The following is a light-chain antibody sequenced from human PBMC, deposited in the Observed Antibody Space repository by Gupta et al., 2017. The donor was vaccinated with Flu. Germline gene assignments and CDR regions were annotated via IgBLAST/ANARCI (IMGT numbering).Light chain of an antibody. J-gene: IGLJ2*01. CDR1: KLGDKY. Sequence: CSGDKLGDKYVCWYQQKPGQSPILVIYQDSRRPSGIPERFSGSNSGNTATLTISGTQAMDEADYYFQAWDSSGIYGGGTKLTVL. V-gene: IGLV3-1*01. CDR2: QDS. CDR3: QAWDSSGI.